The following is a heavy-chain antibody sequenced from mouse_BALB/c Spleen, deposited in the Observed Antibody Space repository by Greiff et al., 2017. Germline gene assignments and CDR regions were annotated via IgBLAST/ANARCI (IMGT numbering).Heavy chain of an antibody. CDR1: GFTFSSYT. D-gene: IGHD1-1*01. V-gene: IGHV5-6-4*01. CDR3: TRAFITTVVAGDY. J-gene: IGHJ2*01. CDR2: ISSGGSYT. Sequence: EVKLVESGGGLVKPGGSLKLSCAASGFTFSSYTMSWVRQTPEKRLEWVATISSGGSYTYYPDSVKGRFTISRDNAKNTLYLQMSSLKSEDTAMYYCTRAFITTVVAGDYWGQGTTLTVSS.